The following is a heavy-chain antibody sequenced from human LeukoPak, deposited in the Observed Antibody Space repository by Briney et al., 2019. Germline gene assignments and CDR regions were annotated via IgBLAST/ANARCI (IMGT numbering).Heavy chain of an antibody. V-gene: IGHV1-2*02. CDR2: INPNSGGT. Sequence: GASVKVSCKASGYTFSGYYIHWVRQAPGQGLEWMGWINPNSGGTNYAQKFQGRVTMIRDTSISTAYMELSNLRSDDTAMYYCARGSLWFGSKFDYWGQGTLVTVSS. CDR1: GYTFSGYY. D-gene: IGHD3-10*01. J-gene: IGHJ4*02. CDR3: ARGSLWFGSKFDY.